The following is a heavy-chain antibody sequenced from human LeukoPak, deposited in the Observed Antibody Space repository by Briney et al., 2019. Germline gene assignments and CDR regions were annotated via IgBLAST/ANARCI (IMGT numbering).Heavy chain of an antibody. CDR1: GFSFDDYS. V-gene: IGHV3-9*03. CDR2: ISSNSGSM. D-gene: IGHD6-13*01. J-gene: IGHJ6*03. Sequence: GGSLRLSCAASGFSFDDYSRHWVRQVPGKGLEWVSGISSNSGSMGYADSVKGRFTISRDNAKNSLYLQMNSLRAEDMGLYYCAKDAYSASSRGYYVDVWGKGTTVTVSS. CDR3: AKDAYSASSRGYYVDV.